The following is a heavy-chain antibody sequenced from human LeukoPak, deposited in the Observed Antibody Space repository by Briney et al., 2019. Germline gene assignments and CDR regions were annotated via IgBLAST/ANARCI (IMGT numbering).Heavy chain of an antibody. J-gene: IGHJ5*02. CDR3: AITRISGSPDWFDP. Sequence: ASVKVSCQASGYTFTRYGISWLRQPPGQGLAWMGWISAYYGNTNYAQKLQARVTMTTDTSTSTAYMALRSLRSDDTAVDYCAITRISGSPDWFDPWGQGTLVTVSS. CDR2: ISAYYGNT. CDR1: GYTFTRYG. V-gene: IGHV1-18*01. D-gene: IGHD1-26*01.